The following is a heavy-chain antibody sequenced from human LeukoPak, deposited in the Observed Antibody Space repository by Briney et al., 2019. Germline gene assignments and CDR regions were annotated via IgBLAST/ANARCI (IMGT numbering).Heavy chain of an antibody. J-gene: IGHJ5*02. CDR3: ARVASGYSSSWYRGKFDP. Sequence: GASVKVSCKASGYTFTGYYMHWVRQAPGQGLEWMGWINPNSGGTNYAQKFQGRVTMTRDTSISTAYMELSRLRSDDTAVYYCARVASGYSSSWYRGKFDPWGQGTLVTVPS. CDR2: INPNSGGT. V-gene: IGHV1-2*02. CDR1: GYTFTGYY. D-gene: IGHD6-13*01.